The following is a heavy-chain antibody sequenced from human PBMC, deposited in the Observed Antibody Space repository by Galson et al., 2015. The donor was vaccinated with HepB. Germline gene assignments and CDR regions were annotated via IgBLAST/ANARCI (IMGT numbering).Heavy chain of an antibody. CDR3: ARADLTGEMDV. CDR2: IWYDGSNK. CDR1: GFTFSSYG. D-gene: IGHD7-27*01. J-gene: IGHJ6*02. V-gene: IGHV3-33*01. Sequence: SLRLSCAASGFTFSSYGMHWVRQAPGKGLEWVAVIWYDGSNKYYADSVKGRFTISRDNSKNTLYLQMNSLRAEDTAVYYCARADLTGEMDVWGQGTTVTVSS.